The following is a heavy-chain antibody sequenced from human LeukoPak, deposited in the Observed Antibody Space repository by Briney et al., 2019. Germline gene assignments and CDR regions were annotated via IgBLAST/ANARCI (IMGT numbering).Heavy chain of an antibody. D-gene: IGHD3-3*01. V-gene: IGHV3-33*01. CDR2: IWYDGSNK. J-gene: IGHJ6*02. CDR1: GFTFSRYG. Sequence: GGSLRLSCAASGFTFSRYGMHWVRQAPGKGLEWVALIWYDGSNKYSADSVKGRFTISRDNSNNTLYLQMNSLRAEDTAVYYCASFGVGFWSGYREDVWGQGTTVTVSS. CDR3: ASFGVGFWSGYREDV.